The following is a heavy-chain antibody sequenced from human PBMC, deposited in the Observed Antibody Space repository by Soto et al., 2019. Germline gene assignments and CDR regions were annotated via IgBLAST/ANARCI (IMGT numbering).Heavy chain of an antibody. CDR3: ARDSHIVVVVAATPGYNWFDP. V-gene: IGHV1-18*01. CDR2: ISAYNGNT. J-gene: IGHJ5*02. D-gene: IGHD2-15*01. Sequence: QVQLVQSGAEVKKPGASVKVSCKASGYTFTNYGISWVRQAPGQGLEWMGWISAYNGNTNYAQKLQGRVTMTTDTTTRTAYMELRSLGSDDTAVYYCARDSHIVVVVAATPGYNWFDPWGQGTLVTVSS. CDR1: GYTFTNYG.